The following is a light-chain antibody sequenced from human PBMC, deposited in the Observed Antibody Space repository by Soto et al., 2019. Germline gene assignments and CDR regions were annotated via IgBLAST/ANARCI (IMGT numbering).Light chain of an antibody. Sequence: EIVLTQSPGTLSLSPGERATLTCRASQSVSSSDLAWYQQKPGQAPRLLIYGASSMATGIPDRFSGSGSGTDFTLTISRLEPEDIAVYYCQQYGSSTWSFGQGTKVEIK. CDR1: QSVSSSD. CDR3: QQYGSSTWS. J-gene: IGKJ1*01. CDR2: GAS. V-gene: IGKV3-20*01.